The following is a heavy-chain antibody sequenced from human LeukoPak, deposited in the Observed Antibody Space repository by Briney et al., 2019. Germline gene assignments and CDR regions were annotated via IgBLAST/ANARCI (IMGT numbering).Heavy chain of an antibody. CDR3: TRDTGCSGGTCYSFYDY. V-gene: IGHV3-7*01. D-gene: IGHD2-15*01. J-gene: IGHJ4*02. CDR1: GFTFSSYW. Sequence: PGGSLRLSCAASGFTFSSYWVTWVRQAPGKGLEWVASIKQDGSEKYYVDSVKGRFTISRDNAKNSLYLQMNSLRAEDTAVYYCTRDTGCSGGTCYSFYDYWGQGTLVTVSS. CDR2: IKQDGSEK.